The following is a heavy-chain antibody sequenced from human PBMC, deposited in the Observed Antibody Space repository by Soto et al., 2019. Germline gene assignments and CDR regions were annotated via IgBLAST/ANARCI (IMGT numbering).Heavy chain of an antibody. CDR3: AKEGTTSRYNWFYX. CDR2: LSYGGGST. CDR1: GFTFSNYA. D-gene: IGHD2-2*01. V-gene: IGHV3-23*01. J-gene: IGHJ5*02. Sequence: PGGSLRLSCAASGFTFSNYAMSWVRQAPGKGLEWVSGLSYGGGSTFYAYSVKARFTISRDNSKNTLYLQMSSLRAEDTAVYYCAKEGTTSRYNWFYXWGQGTLVTVSX.